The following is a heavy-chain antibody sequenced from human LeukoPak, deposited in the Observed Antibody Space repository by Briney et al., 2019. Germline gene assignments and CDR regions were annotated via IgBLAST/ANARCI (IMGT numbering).Heavy chain of an antibody. CDR1: GFTFSSYS. J-gene: IGHJ4*02. D-gene: IGHD3-22*01. V-gene: IGHV3-21*01. CDR3: ARDYSSGYPDFDY. Sequence: GGSLRLSCAASGFTFSSYSMIWVRQAPGKGLEWVSSISSSSSYIYYADSVKGRFTISRDNAKNSLYLQMNSLRAEDTAVYYCARDYSSGYPDFDYWGQGTLVTVSS. CDR2: ISSSSSYI.